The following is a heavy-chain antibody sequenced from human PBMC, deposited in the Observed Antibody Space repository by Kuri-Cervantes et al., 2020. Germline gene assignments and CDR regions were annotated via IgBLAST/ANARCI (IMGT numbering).Heavy chain of an antibody. J-gene: IGHJ6*03. D-gene: IGHD6-6*01. CDR3: ASEQLDQTLDYYYMDV. V-gene: IGHV1-24*01. CDR2: FDPEDGET. Sequence: ASVKVSCKVSGYTLTELSMHWVRQAPGKGLEWMGGFDPEDGETIYAQKFQGRVTITRDTSASTAYMELSSLRSEDTAVYYCASEQLDQTLDYYYMDVWGKGTTVTVSS. CDR1: GYTLTELS.